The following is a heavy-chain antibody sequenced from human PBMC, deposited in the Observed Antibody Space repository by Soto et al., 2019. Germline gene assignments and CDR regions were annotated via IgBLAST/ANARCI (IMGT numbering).Heavy chain of an antibody. J-gene: IGHJ6*03. CDR1: GDSVSNNSAA. Sequence: QSQTLSLTCAISGDSVSNNSAAWNWIRQSPSRGLEWLGRTYYRSKWYNDYAVSVKSRITINPDTSKNQFSLQLNSVTPEDTAVYYCARDVPPLQVKSYYYYYYMDVWGKGTTVTVSS. CDR3: ARDVPPLQVKSYYYYYYMDV. CDR2: TYYRSKWYN. D-gene: IGHD1-1*01. V-gene: IGHV6-1*01.